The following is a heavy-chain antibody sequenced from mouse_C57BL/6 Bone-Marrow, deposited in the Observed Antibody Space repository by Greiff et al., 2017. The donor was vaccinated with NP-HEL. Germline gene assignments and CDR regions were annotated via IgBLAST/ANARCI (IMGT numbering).Heavy chain of an antibody. Sequence: QVHVKQSGPGLVRPSQSLSITCTVSGFSLTSYGVHWVRQSPGKGLEWLGVIWSGGSTDYNAAFISRLSISKDNSKSQVFFKMNSLQADDTAIYYCARTGGSSWSWFAYWGQGTLVTVSA. V-gene: IGHV2-2*01. CDR1: GFSLTSYG. J-gene: IGHJ3*01. D-gene: IGHD1-1*01. CDR3: ARTGGSSWSWFAY. CDR2: IWSGGST.